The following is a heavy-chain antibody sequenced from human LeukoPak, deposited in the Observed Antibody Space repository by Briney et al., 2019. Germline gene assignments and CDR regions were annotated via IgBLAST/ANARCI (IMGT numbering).Heavy chain of an antibody. V-gene: IGHV3-9*01. CDR1: GFTFDDYA. CDR3: ARHLSGVTGYTYGRGIDY. CDR2: ISWNSGSI. J-gene: IGHJ4*02. Sequence: GGSLRLSCAASGFTFDDYAMHWVRQAPGKGLEWVSGISWNSGSIGYADSVKGRFTISRDNAKTSLYLQMNSLRAEDTAVYYCARHLSGVTGYTYGRGIDYWGQGTLVTVSS. D-gene: IGHD5-18*01.